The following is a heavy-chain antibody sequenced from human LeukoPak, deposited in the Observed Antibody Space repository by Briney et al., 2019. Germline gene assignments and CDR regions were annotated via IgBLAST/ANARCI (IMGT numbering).Heavy chain of an antibody. CDR1: GFTFSSYA. V-gene: IGHV3-30-3*01. J-gene: IGHJ4*02. CDR2: ISYDGSNK. CDR3: VREVSGSSHFDD. Sequence: GGSLRLSCAASGFTFSSYAMHWVRQAPGKGLEWVAVISYDGSNKYYADSVKGRFTISRDNSKNTLDLQMNSLRVEDTAVYYCVREVSGSSHFDDWGQGTLVIVSS. D-gene: IGHD1-26*01.